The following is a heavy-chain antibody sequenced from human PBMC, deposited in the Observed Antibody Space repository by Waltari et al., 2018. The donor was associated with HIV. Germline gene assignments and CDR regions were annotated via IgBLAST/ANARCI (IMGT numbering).Heavy chain of an antibody. D-gene: IGHD3-10*01. J-gene: IGHJ2*01. V-gene: IGHV3-21*04. CDR1: GFGFRDYT. CDR3: TTLADTTMGRDWYFDL. CDR2: VSQKGDYV. Sequence: VYLVESGGGLVKPGGSLKLSCEGSGFGFRDYTMNWVRQAPGKGLEWVSSVSQKGDYVYYIDAMKGRLSITRDNSKNLMFLEMTRLRPEDSATYFCTTLADTTMGRDWYFDLWGRGVWVIVST.